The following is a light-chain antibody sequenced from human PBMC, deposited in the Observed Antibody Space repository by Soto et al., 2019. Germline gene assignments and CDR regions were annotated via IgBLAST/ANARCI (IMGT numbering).Light chain of an antibody. CDR3: QQYYSYPPIT. Sequence: AIRMTRSPSSLSASTGDRVTITCRASQGISSYLAWYQQKPGKAPKLLIYAASTLQSGVPSRFSGSGSGTDFTLTISCLQSEDFATYYCQQYYSYPPITFGQGTRLEMK. CDR2: AAS. CDR1: QGISSY. V-gene: IGKV1-8*01. J-gene: IGKJ5*01.